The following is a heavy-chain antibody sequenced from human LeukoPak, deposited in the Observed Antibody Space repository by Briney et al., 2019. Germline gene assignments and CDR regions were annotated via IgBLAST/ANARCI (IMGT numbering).Heavy chain of an antibody. J-gene: IGHJ4*02. CDR1: GYTFTAYH. CDR2: VNAYSGGT. V-gene: IGHV1-2*02. Sequence: ASVKVSCKASGYTFTAYHVHWLRQAPGQGLEWMGWVNAYSGGTNYAEKFRDRVTMTRNTSINTAYMELARLTSDDTAVYYCARGSRGVDDFWSGYTIFDYWGQGTLVTVSS. CDR3: ARGSRGVDDFWSGYTIFDY. D-gene: IGHD3-3*01.